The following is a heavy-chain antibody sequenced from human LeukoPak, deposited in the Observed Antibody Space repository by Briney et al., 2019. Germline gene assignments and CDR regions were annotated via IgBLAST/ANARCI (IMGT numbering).Heavy chain of an antibody. V-gene: IGHV3-23*01. Sequence: TGGSLRLSCAASGFTFSSYAMSWVRQAPGKGLEWVSAISGSGGSTYYADSVKGRFTVSRDNSKNTLYLQMNSLRAEDTAVYYCARIQLAYCGGDCTDAFDIWGRGTMVTVSS. CDR3: ARIQLAYCGGDCTDAFDI. J-gene: IGHJ3*02. D-gene: IGHD2-21*02. CDR2: ISGSGGST. CDR1: GFTFSSYA.